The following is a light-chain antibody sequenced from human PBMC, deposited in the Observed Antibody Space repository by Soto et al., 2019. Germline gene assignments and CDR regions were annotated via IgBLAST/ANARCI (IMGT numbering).Light chain of an antibody. Sequence: QSVLTQPASVSGSPGQSITISCTGTSSDVGGYNYVSWYQQHPGKAPKLMIYEVSNRPSGVSNRFSGSNSGNTASLTISGLPAEDEADYYCSSYTSRSTYVFGTGTKVTVL. CDR2: EVS. CDR3: SSYTSRSTYV. CDR1: SSDVGGYNY. V-gene: IGLV2-14*01. J-gene: IGLJ1*01.